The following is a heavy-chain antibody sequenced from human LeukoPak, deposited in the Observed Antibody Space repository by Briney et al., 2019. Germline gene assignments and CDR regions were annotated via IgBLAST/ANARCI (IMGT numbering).Heavy chain of an antibody. CDR1: GGSVSSSSYY. V-gene: IGHV4-61*01. D-gene: IGHD3-10*01. J-gene: IGHJ2*01. CDR2: IYYSGST. Sequence: SETLSLTCTVPGGSVSSSSYYWSWIRQPPGKGLEWIGYIYYSGSTNYNPSLKSRVTISVDTSKNQFSLKLSSVTAADTAVYYCARDLSLWGEGLYWYFDLWGRGTLVTVSS. CDR3: ARDLSLWGEGLYWYFDL.